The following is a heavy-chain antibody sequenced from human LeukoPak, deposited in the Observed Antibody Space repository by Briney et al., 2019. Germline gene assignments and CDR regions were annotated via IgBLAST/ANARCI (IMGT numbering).Heavy chain of an antibody. CDR2: ISGSGSSI. CDR3: ARDGSNFDPFDY. CDR1: GFTFSSHE. V-gene: IGHV3-48*03. J-gene: IGHJ4*02. D-gene: IGHD4-11*01. Sequence: PGGSLRLSCAASGFTFSSHEMNWVRRAPGKGLEWVSYISGSGSSIDYTESVEGRFTISRDNARNSLYLQMNSLRAEDTAVYYCARDGSNFDPFDYWGQGTLVTVSS.